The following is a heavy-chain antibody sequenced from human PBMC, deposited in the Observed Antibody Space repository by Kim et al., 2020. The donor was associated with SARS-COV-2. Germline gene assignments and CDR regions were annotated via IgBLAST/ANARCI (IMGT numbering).Heavy chain of an antibody. Sequence: GGSLRLSCAASGFTFSSYGMHWVRQAPGKGLEWVAVISYDGSNKYYADSVKGRFTISRDNSKNTLYLQMNSLRAEDTAVYYCATGYCSGGSCYSGILSQDVPNWGQGTLVTVSS. CDR1: GFTFSSYG. CDR3: ATGYCSGGSCYSGILSQDVPN. CDR2: ISYDGSNK. J-gene: IGHJ4*02. D-gene: IGHD2-15*01. V-gene: IGHV3-30*03.